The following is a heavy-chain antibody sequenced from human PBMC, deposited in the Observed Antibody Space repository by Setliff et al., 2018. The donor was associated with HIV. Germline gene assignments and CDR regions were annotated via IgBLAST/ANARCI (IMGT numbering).Heavy chain of an antibody. D-gene: IGHD5-18*01. CDR3: ARHLYNYGYYHMDV. Sequence: SETLSLTCAVYGGSFSGYCWSWIRQPPGKGLEWIGEIQHSGRINYNPSLRSRVTTSVDTSKNQFSLRLRSVTAADTAVYYCARHLYNYGYYHMDVWGKGTTVTVSS. V-gene: IGHV4-34*01. J-gene: IGHJ6*03. CDR1: GGSFSGYC. CDR2: IQHSGRI.